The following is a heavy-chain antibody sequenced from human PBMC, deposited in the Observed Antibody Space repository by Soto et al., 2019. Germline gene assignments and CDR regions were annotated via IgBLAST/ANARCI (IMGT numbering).Heavy chain of an antibody. J-gene: IGHJ6*02. CDR3: ARLRFSGLYYGMDV. Sequence: PGQSLKMSCNGSGYSFSSYWIGRAPQMPGKGLEWMGIIDPGDSDTRYIPAFPVQVTISAVKSISPAYLQWRSLKASVPSMYYCARLRFSGLYYGMDVWGQGTTVTVSS. CDR1: GYSFSSYW. V-gene: IGHV5-51*01. D-gene: IGHD3-10*01. CDR2: IDPGDSDT.